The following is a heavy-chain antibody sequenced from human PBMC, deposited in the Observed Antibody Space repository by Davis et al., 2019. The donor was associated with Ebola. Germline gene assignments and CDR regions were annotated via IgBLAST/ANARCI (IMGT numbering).Heavy chain of an antibody. D-gene: IGHD2-15*01. CDR1: GGSIGSYY. CDR3: ARDVGFHSDY. CDR2: IHYSGST. J-gene: IGHJ4*02. V-gene: IGHV4-59*01. Sequence: PSETLSLTCTVSGGSIGSYYWSWIRQSPGKGLEWIGYIHYSGSTNYNPSLMSRVTISLDTSKNQFSLKLRSVTAADTAVYYCARDVGFHSDYWGQGTLVTVSS.